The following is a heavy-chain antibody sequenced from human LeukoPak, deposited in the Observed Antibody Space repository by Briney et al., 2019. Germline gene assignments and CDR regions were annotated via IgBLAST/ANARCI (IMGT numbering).Heavy chain of an antibody. Sequence: GGSLRLSCAASGFTFSSYWMHWIRQVPGKGLVWVSHIKYDGSATNYADSVKGRFTISRDNSKNTVYLQMNSLRVEDTALYYCVRSLDYWGQGTLVTVSS. CDR1: GFTFSSYW. V-gene: IGHV3-74*01. CDR3: VRSLDY. CDR2: IKYDGSAT. J-gene: IGHJ4*02.